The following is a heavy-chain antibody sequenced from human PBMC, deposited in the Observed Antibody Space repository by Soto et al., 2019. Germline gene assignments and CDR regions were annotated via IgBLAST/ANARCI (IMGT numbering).Heavy chain of an antibody. CDR2: IYYSGAT. CDR1: GGSISSTTYY. J-gene: IGHJ1*01. V-gene: IGHV4-39*01. Sequence: LSLTCAVSGGSISSTTYYWAWIRQPPGKGLEWVATIYYSGATYYNPSLKSRLTISIDTSKNQFSLRLSSVTAADTAMYYCARYYDTSNRPYFHHWGQGTRVTVSS. D-gene: IGHD3-22*01. CDR3: ARYYDTSNRPYFHH.